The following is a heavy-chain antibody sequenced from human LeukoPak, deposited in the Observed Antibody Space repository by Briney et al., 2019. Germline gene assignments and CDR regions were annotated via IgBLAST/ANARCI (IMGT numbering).Heavy chain of an antibody. Sequence: ASVKVSCKASGGTFSSYAISWVRQAPGQGLEWMGGIIPIFGTANYAQKFQGRVTITTDESTSTAYMELSSLRSEDTAVYYYARDATGTPASYWGQGTLVTVSS. J-gene: IGHJ4*02. CDR2: IIPIFGTA. CDR1: GGTFSSYA. D-gene: IGHD1-1*01. CDR3: ARDATGTPASY. V-gene: IGHV1-69*05.